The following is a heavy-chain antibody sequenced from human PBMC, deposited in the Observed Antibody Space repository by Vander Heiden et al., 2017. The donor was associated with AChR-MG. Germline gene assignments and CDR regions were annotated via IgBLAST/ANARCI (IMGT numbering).Heavy chain of an antibody. Sequence: EVQLVESGGGLIQPGGSMSHPCAASGITFSSYEMNWVRQAPGKGLDWVSYLSGSAGTIYYADSVKGRFTISRANADNSLYLQLNSLRAEDTAVYYCARAASVNPYFDYWGQGTLVTVSS. CDR1: GITFSSYE. D-gene: IGHD3-16*02. CDR2: LSGSAGTI. J-gene: IGHJ4*02. V-gene: IGHV3-48*03. CDR3: ARAASVNPYFDY.